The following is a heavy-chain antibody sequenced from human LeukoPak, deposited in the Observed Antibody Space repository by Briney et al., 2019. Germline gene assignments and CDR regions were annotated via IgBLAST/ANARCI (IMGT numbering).Heavy chain of an antibody. CDR2: IRYDGSNK. CDR1: GFTFSSYG. J-gene: IGHJ4*02. Sequence: GGCLRLSCAASGFTFSSYGMHWVRQAPGKGLEWVAFIRYDGSNKYYADSVKGRFTISRDNSKNTLYLQMNSLRAEDTAVYYCAKDEDYYGSGSYFDYWGQGTLVTVSS. CDR3: AKDEDYYGSGSYFDY. V-gene: IGHV3-30*02. D-gene: IGHD3-10*01.